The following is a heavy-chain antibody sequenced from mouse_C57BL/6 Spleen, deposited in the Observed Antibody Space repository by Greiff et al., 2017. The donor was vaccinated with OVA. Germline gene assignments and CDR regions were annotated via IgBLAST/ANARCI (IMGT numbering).Heavy chain of an antibody. Sequence: VQLQQSGAELVMPGASVTLSCKASGYTFTSYWMHWVKQRPGQGLEWIGAIDPSDSYTNYNQKFKGKSTLTVDKSSSTAYMQLSSLTSEDSAVYYCARRGSYAMDYWGQGTSVTVSS. V-gene: IGHV1-69*01. CDR1: GYTFTSYW. CDR2: IDPSDSYT. J-gene: IGHJ4*01. CDR3: ARRGSYAMDY.